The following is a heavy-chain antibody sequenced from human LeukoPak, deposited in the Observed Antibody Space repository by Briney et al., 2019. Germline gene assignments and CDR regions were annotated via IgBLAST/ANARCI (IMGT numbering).Heavy chain of an antibody. CDR2: IYYSGST. Sequence: SETLSLTCSVSGGSISSSSYYWGWIRQPPGKGLEWIGSIYYSGSTYYSPSLKSRVTISVDTSKNQFSLKLSSVTAADTAVYYCASGQYDSSGYLDYWGQGTLVTVSS. D-gene: IGHD3-22*01. CDR1: GGSISSSSYY. CDR3: ASGQYDSSGYLDY. V-gene: IGHV4-39*01. J-gene: IGHJ4*02.